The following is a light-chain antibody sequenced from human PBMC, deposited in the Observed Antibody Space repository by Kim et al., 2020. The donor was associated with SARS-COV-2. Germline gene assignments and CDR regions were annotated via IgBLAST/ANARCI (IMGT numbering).Light chain of an antibody. J-gene: IGLJ1*01. CDR3: ISYASTRSYV. CDR1: SSGVGAYNY. CDR2: DVN. Sequence: GPSITISCTGTSSGVGAYNYVSWYQQHPGKAPKLMIFDVNQRPSGLSDRFSGSKSGNTASLTISGLQAEDEADYYCISYASTRSYVFGTGTKVTVL. V-gene: IGLV2-14*04.